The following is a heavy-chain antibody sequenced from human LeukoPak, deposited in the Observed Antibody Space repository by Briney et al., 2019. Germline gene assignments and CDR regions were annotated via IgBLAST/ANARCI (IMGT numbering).Heavy chain of an antibody. CDR1: GFTFDDYA. D-gene: IGHD3-10*01. J-gene: IGHJ3*02. CDR2: ISWNSGSI. CDR3: ANLWFGLGAFDI. V-gene: IGHV3-9*01. Sequence: GGSLRLSCAASGFTFDDYAMHWVRQAPGKGLEWVSGISWNSGSIGYADSVKGRFTISRDNSKNTLSLQMNSLRPEDTAVYYCANLWFGLGAFDIWGQGTMVTVSS.